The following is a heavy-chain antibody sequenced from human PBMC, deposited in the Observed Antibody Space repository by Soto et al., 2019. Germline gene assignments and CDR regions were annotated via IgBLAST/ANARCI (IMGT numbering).Heavy chain of an antibody. CDR3: ARDRSSGYYGVDDY. CDR1: GFTFSSYS. J-gene: IGHJ4*02. Sequence: EVQLVESGGGLVQPGGSLRLSCVASGFTFSSYSMNWVRQAPGKGLEWVSYISSSSNTIYYADSVKGRFTISRDNAKNSLYLQMNSLRDEDTAVYYCARDRSSGYYGVDDYWGQGTLVTVSS. D-gene: IGHD3-22*01. CDR2: ISSSSNTI. V-gene: IGHV3-48*02.